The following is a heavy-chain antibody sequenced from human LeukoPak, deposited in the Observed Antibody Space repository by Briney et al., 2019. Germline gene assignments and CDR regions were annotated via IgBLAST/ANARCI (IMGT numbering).Heavy chain of an antibody. CDR3: ARVAVRRFGGLLSWFDP. J-gene: IGHJ5*02. Sequence: GASVKVSCKASGGTFSSYAISWVRQAPGQGLEWMGGIIPIFGTANYAQKFQGRVTITTDESTSTAYMELSSLRSEDTAVYYCARVAVRRFGGLLSWFDPWGQGTLVTVSS. V-gene: IGHV1-69*05. CDR1: GGTFSSYA. CDR2: IIPIFGTA. D-gene: IGHD3-10*01.